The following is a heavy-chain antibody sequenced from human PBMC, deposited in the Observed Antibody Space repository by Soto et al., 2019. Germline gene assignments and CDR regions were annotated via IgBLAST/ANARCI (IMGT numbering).Heavy chain of an antibody. CDR2: ISYDGSNK. V-gene: IGHV3-30*18. J-gene: IGHJ4*02. Sequence: GGSLRLSCAASGFTFSSYGMHWVRQAPGKGLEWVAVISYDGSNKYYADSVKGRFTISRDNSKNTLYLQMNSLIAEDSAVYYCAKDQIPYYYGSGSYSDYWGQGTLVTVSS. CDR3: AKDQIPYYYGSGSYSDY. CDR1: GFTFSSYG. D-gene: IGHD3-10*01.